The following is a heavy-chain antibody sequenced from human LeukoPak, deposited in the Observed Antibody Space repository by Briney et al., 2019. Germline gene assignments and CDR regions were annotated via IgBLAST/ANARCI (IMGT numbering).Heavy chain of an antibody. Sequence: GGSLRLSCGASGFTVSTNYMSWVRQAPGKGLEWVSIIYSGGSTYYADSVKGRFTISRDNSKNTLYLQMNSLRAEDTAVYYCASYRYGSSFAFDIWGQGAMVTVSS. CDR3: ASYRYGSSFAFDI. D-gene: IGHD6-6*01. J-gene: IGHJ3*02. CDR1: GFTVSTNY. V-gene: IGHV3-66*01. CDR2: IYSGGST.